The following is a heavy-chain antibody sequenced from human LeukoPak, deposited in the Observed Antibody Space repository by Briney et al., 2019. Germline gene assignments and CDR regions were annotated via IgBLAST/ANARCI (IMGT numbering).Heavy chain of an antibody. CDR3: ARSLVSSSPWWFDY. CDR1: GFTFSSYS. J-gene: IGHJ4*02. Sequence: GGSLRLSCAASGFTFSSYSMNWVRQAPGKGLEWASYISSSSSTIYYADSVKGRFTISRDNAKNSLYLQMNSLRAEDTAVYYCARSLVSSSPWWFDYWGQGTLVTVSS. D-gene: IGHD2-15*01. CDR2: ISSSSSTI. V-gene: IGHV3-48*04.